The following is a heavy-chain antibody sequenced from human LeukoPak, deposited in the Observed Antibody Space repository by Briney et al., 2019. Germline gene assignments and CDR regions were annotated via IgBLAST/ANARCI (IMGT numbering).Heavy chain of an antibody. D-gene: IGHD2/OR15-2a*01. Sequence: GESLKISCKGSGYSFTSYWIGWVRQMPGKGLEWMGIIYPGDSDTRYSPSFQGQVTISVDKSISTAYLQWRSLKASDTAMYYCARRESGSSIGSHWFDPWGQGTVVTVFS. V-gene: IGHV5-51*01. CDR3: ARRESGSSIGSHWFDP. CDR2: IYPGDSDT. J-gene: IGHJ5*02. CDR1: GYSFTSYW.